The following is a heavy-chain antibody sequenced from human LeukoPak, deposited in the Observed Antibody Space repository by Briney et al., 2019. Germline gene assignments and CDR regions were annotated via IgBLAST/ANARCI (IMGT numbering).Heavy chain of an antibody. CDR3: ARGRESGVDY. J-gene: IGHJ4*02. CDR1: EYTFTSYY. Sequence: GASVKVSCKAPEYTFTSYYMHWVRQAPGQGLEWMGIINPSGGGTNYAQKFQGRVTMTRDTSTSTVYMELSSLRSEDTAVYYCARGRESGVDYWGQGTLVTVSS. D-gene: IGHD1-26*01. V-gene: IGHV1-46*01. CDR2: INPSGGGT.